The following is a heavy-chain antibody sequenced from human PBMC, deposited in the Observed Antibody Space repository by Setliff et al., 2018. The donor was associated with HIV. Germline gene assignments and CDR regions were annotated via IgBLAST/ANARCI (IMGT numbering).Heavy chain of an antibody. J-gene: IGHJ2*01. Sequence: PSETLSLTCNISGGSISSSNYWGWVRQTPGKGLEWIGTVHQYGSTYYNPSLKSRATAFVDKSLNQVSLRLKSVTAADTAIYFCSRPMWGPAGDHGTGFYFALWGRGSQVTVS. CDR1: GGSISSSNY. CDR2: VHQYGST. V-gene: IGHV4-39*01. D-gene: IGHD3-10*01. CDR3: SRPMWGPAGDHGTGFYFAL.